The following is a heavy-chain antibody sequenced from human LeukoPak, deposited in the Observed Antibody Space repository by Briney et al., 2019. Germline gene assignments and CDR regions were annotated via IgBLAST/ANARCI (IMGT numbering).Heavy chain of an antibody. D-gene: IGHD6-6*01. CDR1: GGSFSGYY. CDR3: ARDANIYSSSSLFDY. V-gene: IGHV4-4*07. J-gene: IGHJ4*02. Sequence: PSETLSLTCAVYGGSFSGYYWSWIRQPAGKGPEWIGRIYTSGSTNYNPSLKSRVTISVDTSKNQFSLKLSSVTAADTAVYYCARDANIYSSSSLFDYWGQGTLVTVSS. CDR2: IYTSGST.